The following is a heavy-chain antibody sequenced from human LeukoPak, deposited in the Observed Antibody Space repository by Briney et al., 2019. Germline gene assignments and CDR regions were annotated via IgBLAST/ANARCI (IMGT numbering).Heavy chain of an antibody. V-gene: IGHV3-11*01. J-gene: IGHJ4*02. CDR2: ISSSGSNI. CDR3: ARDYSPWLAYFDY. CDR1: GFTFSDYY. D-gene: IGHD6-19*01. Sequence: PGGSLRLSCAASGFTFSDYYMSWIRQAPGKGLEWVSYISSSGSNIYYADSVKGRFTISRDNAKNSLYLQMNSLRAEDTAVYYCARDYSPWLAYFDYWGQGTLVTVSS.